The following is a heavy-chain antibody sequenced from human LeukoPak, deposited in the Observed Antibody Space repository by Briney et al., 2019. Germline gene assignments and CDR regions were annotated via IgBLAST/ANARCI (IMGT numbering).Heavy chain of an antibody. CDR3: ATDRGRFLEWLLLDY. D-gene: IGHD3-3*01. V-gene: IGHV1-2*02. J-gene: IGHJ4*02. CDR2: INPNSGGT. Sequence: ASVKVSCKTSGYTFTGYYMHWVRQAPGQGLEWMGWINPNSGGTNYAQKFQGRVTMTRDTSISTAYMELSRLRSEDTAVYYCATDRGRFLEWLLLDYWGQGTLVTVSS. CDR1: GYTFTGYY.